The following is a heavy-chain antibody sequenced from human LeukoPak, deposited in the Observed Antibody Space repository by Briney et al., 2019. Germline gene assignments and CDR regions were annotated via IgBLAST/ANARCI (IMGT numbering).Heavy chain of an antibody. V-gene: IGHV4-39*01. CDR2: IYYSGST. Sequence: SETLSLTCTVSGGSISSSSYYWGWIRQPPGKGLEWIGSIYYSGSTYYNPSLKSRVTISVDTSKNQFFLKLSSVTAADTAVYYCASHTHAVVTGIDYWGQGTLVTVSS. CDR1: GGSISSSSYY. D-gene: IGHD2-21*02. CDR3: ASHTHAVVTGIDY. J-gene: IGHJ4*02.